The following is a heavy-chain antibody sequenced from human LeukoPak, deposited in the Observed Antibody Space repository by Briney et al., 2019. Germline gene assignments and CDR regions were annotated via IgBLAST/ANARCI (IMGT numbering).Heavy chain of an antibody. Sequence: SETLSLTCTVSGGSISSYYWSWIRQPPGKGLEWIGYIYYSGSTNYNPSLKSRVTISVDTSKNQFSLKLSSVTAADTAVYYCARDGGSLGAFDIWGQGTMVTVSS. CDR2: IYYSGST. D-gene: IGHD6-25*01. J-gene: IGHJ3*02. V-gene: IGHV4-59*01. CDR1: GGSISSYY. CDR3: ARDGGSLGAFDI.